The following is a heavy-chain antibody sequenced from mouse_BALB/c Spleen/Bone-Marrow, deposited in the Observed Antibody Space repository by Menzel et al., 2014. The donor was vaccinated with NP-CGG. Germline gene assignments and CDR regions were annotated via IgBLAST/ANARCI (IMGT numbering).Heavy chain of an antibody. J-gene: IGHJ2*01. CDR1: GFNIKDTY. V-gene: IGHV14-3*02. CDR2: IDPANGNT. D-gene: IGHD2-4*01. Sequence: EVQLQQSGAELVKPGASVKLSCTASGFNIKDTYMHWVKQRPEQGLGWIGRIDPANGNTKYDPKFQGKATITADTSSNTAYLQLSSLTSEDTAVYYCARLITTDYWGQGTTLTVSS. CDR3: ARLITTDY.